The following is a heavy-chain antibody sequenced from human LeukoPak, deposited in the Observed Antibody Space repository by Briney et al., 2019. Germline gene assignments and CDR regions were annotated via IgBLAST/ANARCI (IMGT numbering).Heavy chain of an antibody. CDR3: ATFMVTGTFDY. V-gene: IGHV1-2*02. D-gene: IGHD2-21*02. J-gene: IGHJ4*02. CDR2: INPNSGGT. CDR1: GYTFTGSY. Sequence: ASVTVSCKASGYTFTGSYIHWLRQAPGQGLEWMGWINPNSGGTNYAQNFQGRVSMTRDTSISTAYMELSRLKSDDTAVYYCATFMVTGTFDYWGQGTLVTVSS.